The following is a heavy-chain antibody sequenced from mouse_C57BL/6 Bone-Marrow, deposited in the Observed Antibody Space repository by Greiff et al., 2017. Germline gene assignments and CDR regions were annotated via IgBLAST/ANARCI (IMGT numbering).Heavy chain of an antibody. V-gene: IGHV1-9*01. J-gene: IGHJ3*01. Sequence: QVQLQQSGAELMKPGASVKLSCKATGYTFTGYWIEWVKQRPGHGLEWIGEILPGSVSTTYNEKFKGKATFTADTSPNTAYMQLIILTTEDSAIYYCAGWWLRRVSWFAYWGQVTLVTVSA. CDR1: GYTFTGYW. D-gene: IGHD2-2*01. CDR2: ILPGSVST. CDR3: AGWWLRRVSWFAY.